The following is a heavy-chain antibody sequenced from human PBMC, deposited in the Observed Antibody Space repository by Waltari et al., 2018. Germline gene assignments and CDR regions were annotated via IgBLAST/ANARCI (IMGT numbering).Heavy chain of an antibody. CDR1: GYSISSGYY. J-gene: IGHJ4*02. CDR3: ASDTPAPRITGATSVDY. CDR2: IYHSGCT. Sequence: QVQLQESGPGLVKPSETLSLTCAVPGYSISSGYYWGWIRQPPGKGLEWIGSIYHSGCTFYNPSLKSRVTISVDTSKNQFSLKLSSVTAADTAVYYCASDTPAPRITGATSVDYWGQGTLVTVSS. D-gene: IGHD1-20*01. V-gene: IGHV4-38-2*01.